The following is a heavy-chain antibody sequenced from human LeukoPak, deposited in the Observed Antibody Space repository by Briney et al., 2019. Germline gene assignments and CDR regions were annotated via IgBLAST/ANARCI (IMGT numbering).Heavy chain of an antibody. CDR3: ARGRGDRRDGYNYFDY. J-gene: IGHJ4*02. CDR2: IDHSGST. Sequence: SETLSLTCAVYGGSFSGYYWSWIRQPPGKGLEWLGEIDHSGSTNYNPSLKSRVTISVDTSKNQFSLKLSSVTAADTAVYYCARGRGDRRDGYNYFDYWGQGTLVTVSS. D-gene: IGHD5-24*01. CDR1: GGSFSGYY. V-gene: IGHV4-34*01.